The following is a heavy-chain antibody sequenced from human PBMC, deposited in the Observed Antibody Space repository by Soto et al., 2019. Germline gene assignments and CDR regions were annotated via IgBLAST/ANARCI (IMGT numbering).Heavy chain of an antibody. D-gene: IGHD6-13*01. CDR3: AREVLAAAGTGYYYYGMDV. CDR2: IIPILGIA. Sequence: QVQLVQSGAEVKKPGSSVKVSCKASGGTFSRYTISWVRQAPGQGLEWMGRIIPILGIANYAQKFQGRVTITADKSTSTAYMELSGLRSEDTAVYYCAREVLAAAGTGYYYYGMDVWGQGTTVTVSS. V-gene: IGHV1-69*08. J-gene: IGHJ6*02. CDR1: GGTFSRYT.